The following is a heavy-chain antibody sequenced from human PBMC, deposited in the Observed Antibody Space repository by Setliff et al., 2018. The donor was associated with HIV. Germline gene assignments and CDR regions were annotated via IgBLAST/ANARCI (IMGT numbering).Heavy chain of an antibody. Sequence: GSLRLSCVASGFTFSSYWMSWVRQAPGKGLEWVANINQDASKKYYVDSVKGRFTISRDNAKNSLYLQMNSLRAEDTAVYYCARDDGYFDYWGQGTLVTVSS. CDR1: GFTFSSYW. CDR2: INQDASKK. V-gene: IGHV3-7*01. J-gene: IGHJ4*02. CDR3: ARDDGYFDY.